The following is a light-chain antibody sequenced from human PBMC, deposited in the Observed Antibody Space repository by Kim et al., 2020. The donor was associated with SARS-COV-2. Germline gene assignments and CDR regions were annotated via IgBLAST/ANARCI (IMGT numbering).Light chain of an antibody. CDR3: QPYDSSLSGSGV. CDR1: GSNLGAGYD. V-gene: IGLV1-40*01. J-gene: IGLJ3*02. CDR2: ANS. Sequence: QSVLTQPPSVSGAPGQRVTISCTGSGSNLGAGYDVHWYQQFPGTAPKLLIYANSNRPSGVPNRFSGSKSGTSASLAITGLQAEDEADYYCQPYDSSLSGSGVFGGGTQLTVL.